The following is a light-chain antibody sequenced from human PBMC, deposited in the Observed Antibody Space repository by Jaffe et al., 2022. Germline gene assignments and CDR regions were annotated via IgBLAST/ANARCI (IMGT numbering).Light chain of an antibody. CDR3: QQYNSGAD. CDR2: GAS. V-gene: IGKV3-15*01. Sequence: EIVMTQSPATLSVSPGERATLSCRASQSVSDNLAWYQQKPGQAPRLLIFGASTRATGIPARFSGSGSGTEFTLTISSLQSEDFAVYYCQQYNSGADFGPGTKVDIK. CDR1: QSVSDN. J-gene: IGKJ3*01.